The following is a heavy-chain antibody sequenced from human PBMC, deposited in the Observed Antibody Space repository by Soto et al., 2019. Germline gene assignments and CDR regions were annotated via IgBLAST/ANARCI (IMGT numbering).Heavy chain of an antibody. CDR1: GGSISSEGYY. CDR2: IYYSGST. Sequence: PSETLSLTCTVSGGSISSEGYYWSWIRQHPGKGLEWIGYIYYSGSTNYNPSLESRVTISVDTSKNQFSLKLSSVTAGDTAVYYCARNHPLTVRYYFDYWGQGTLVTVSS. CDR3: ARNHPLTVRYYFDY. J-gene: IGHJ4*02. V-gene: IGHV4-61*08.